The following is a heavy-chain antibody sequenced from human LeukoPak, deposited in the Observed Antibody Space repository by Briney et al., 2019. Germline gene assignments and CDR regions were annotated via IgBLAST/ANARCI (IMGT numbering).Heavy chain of an antibody. CDR3: ARGRTGTTSTREGIVDFDY. Sequence: SQTLSLTCAVSGGSISSGGYSWSWIRQPPGKGLEWIGYIYHSGSTYYNPSLKSRVTISVDRSKNQFSLKLSSVTAEDTAVYYCARGRTGTTSTREGIVDFDYWGQGTLVTVSS. CDR1: GGSISSGGYS. J-gene: IGHJ4*02. D-gene: IGHD1-7*01. CDR2: IYHSGST. V-gene: IGHV4-30-2*01.